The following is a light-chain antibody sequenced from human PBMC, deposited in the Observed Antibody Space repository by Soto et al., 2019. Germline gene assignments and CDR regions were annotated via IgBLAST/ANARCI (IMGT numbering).Light chain of an antibody. Sequence: DIVMSQSPLSLPVTPGDAASISCRSSQSLLHSNGYKYLDWYLQKPGQSPQLLIYLGSNWASGVPDRFSGSGSGTDFTLKISRVEAEDVGVYYCMQALQTPITFGQGTRLEIK. CDR2: LGS. CDR3: MQALQTPIT. CDR1: QSLLHSNGYKY. J-gene: IGKJ5*01. V-gene: IGKV2-28*01.